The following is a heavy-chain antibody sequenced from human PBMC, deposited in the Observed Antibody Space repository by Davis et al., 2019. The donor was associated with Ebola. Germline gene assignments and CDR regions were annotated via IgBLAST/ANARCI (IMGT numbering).Heavy chain of an antibody. CDR1: GYTFTSYA. J-gene: IGHJ4*02. V-gene: IGHV1-3*01. CDR2: ISAYNGNT. CDR3: ARVGLRGVFVPFDY. D-gene: IGHD3-10*01. Sequence: ASVKVSCKASGYTFTSYAMHWVRQAPGQRLEWMGWISAYNGNTNYAQKLQGRVTITTDTSASTAYMGLSSLKSEDTAVYYCARVGLRGVFVPFDYWGQGTLVTVSP.